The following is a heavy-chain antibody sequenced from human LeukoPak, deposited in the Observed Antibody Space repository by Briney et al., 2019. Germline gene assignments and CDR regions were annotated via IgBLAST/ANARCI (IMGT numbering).Heavy chain of an antibody. Sequence: ASVKVSCQASGYTFTSYYLHWVRQAPGQGLEWMGLINPSDGSTMYAQKFQGSVTMTRDTSTSTVYAELSSLRSEDTAVYYCARNRIAVAAPLSYWGQGTLVTVSS. CDR3: ARNRIAVAAPLSY. V-gene: IGHV1-46*01. D-gene: IGHD6-19*01. CDR2: INPSDGST. CDR1: GYTFTSYY. J-gene: IGHJ4*02.